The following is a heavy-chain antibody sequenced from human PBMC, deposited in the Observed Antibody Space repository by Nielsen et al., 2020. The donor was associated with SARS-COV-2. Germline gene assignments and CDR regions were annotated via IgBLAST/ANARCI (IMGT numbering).Heavy chain of an antibody. V-gene: IGHV4-39*01. J-gene: IGHJ5*02. Sequence: WIRQPPGKGLEWIGNIFYSGSTYYNPSLKSRVTISVDTSKNQFSLKLSSVTAADTAVYYCARQGYCSSTSCSPFNWFDPWGQGTLVTVSS. CDR2: IFYSGST. CDR3: ARQGYCSSTSCSPFNWFDP. D-gene: IGHD2-2*01.